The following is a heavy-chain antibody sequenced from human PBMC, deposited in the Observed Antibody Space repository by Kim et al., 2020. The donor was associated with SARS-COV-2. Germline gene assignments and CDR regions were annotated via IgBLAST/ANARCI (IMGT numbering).Heavy chain of an antibody. CDR1: GFTFSSYA. J-gene: IGHJ5*02. CDR2: ISGSGDST. D-gene: IGHD3-10*01. V-gene: IGHV3-23*01. CDR3: AKTSSPSGSAKFDP. Sequence: GGSLRLSCAASGFTFSSYAMHWVRQAPGKGLEWVSAISGSGDSTYYADSVKGRFTISRDNSKNTLFLQMNSLRAEDTAVYYCAKTSSPSGSAKFDPWGQGTLVIVSS.